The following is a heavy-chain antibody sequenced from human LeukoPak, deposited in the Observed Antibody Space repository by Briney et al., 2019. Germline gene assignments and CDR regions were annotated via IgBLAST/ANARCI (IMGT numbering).Heavy chain of an antibody. V-gene: IGHV3-74*01. Sequence: GGALRLSCAASGVTFSSYWIHWVREAPGKGLVWVSRINSDGSSTSYADSVKGRVTISRDNAKNTLYLQINSLRAEDTAVYYCARAPGGDYVDYWGQGTLVTVSS. CDR2: INSDGSST. D-gene: IGHD3-16*01. CDR3: ARAPGGDYVDY. J-gene: IGHJ4*02. CDR1: GVTFSSYW.